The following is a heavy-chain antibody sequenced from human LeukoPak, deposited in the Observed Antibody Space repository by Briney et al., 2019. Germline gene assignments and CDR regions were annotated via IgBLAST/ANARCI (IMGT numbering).Heavy chain of an antibody. D-gene: IGHD5-24*01. CDR2: IFGSGGSP. Sequence: PGGSLRLSCEASGFTFGSFAMYWVRQAPGKGLDWIAGIFGSGGSPHYADSVKGRFTISRDNSKSTLFLQMDSLRAEDTAIYYCATPDGIWGQGTLVTVSS. CDR1: GFTFGSFA. V-gene: IGHV3-23*01. J-gene: IGHJ4*02. CDR3: ATPDGI.